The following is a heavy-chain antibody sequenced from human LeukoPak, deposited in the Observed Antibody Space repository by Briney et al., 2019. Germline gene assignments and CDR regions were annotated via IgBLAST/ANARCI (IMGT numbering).Heavy chain of an antibody. V-gene: IGHV3-74*01. J-gene: IGHJ4*02. CDR1: GFTLSSSW. CDR3: ARDPPFSPDH. Sequence: GGSLRLSCAGSGFTLSSSWMHWVRHALGKGPVWVAHVSPDGNLANYADSVKGRFIISRDNAKNTLFLQMNSLRAEDTAVYYCARDPPFSPDHWGQGTLVPVSS. CDR2: VSPDGNLA.